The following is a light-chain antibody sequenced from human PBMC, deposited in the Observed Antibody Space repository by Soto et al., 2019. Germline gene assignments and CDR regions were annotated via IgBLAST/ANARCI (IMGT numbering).Light chain of an antibody. V-gene: IGKV3-11*01. CDR2: DAS. CDR3: QQYGDSPL. J-gene: IGKJ3*01. Sequence: EIVLTQSPATLSLSPGERATLSCRASQSVSNFLAWYQQIPGQAPSLLIYDASDRATGIPARLSGSGSGTDFTLTISSIEPEDFAVYYCQQYGDSPLFGPGTKVDIK. CDR1: QSVSNF.